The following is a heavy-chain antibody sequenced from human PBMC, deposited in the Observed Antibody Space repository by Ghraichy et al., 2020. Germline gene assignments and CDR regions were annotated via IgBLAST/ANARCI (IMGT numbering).Heavy chain of an antibody. CDR1: GGTFSSYA. CDR3: ARPGTVTDYWYFDL. D-gene: IGHD4-17*01. CDR2: IIPIFGTA. Sequence: SVKVSCKASGGTFSSYAISWVRQAPGQGLEWMGGIIPIFGTANYAQKFQGRVTITADESTSTAYMELSSLRSEDTAVYYCARPGTVTDYWYFDLWGRGTLVTVSS. V-gene: IGHV1-69*13. J-gene: IGHJ2*01.